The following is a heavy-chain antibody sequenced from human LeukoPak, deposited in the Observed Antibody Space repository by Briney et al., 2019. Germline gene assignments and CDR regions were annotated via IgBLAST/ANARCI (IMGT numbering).Heavy chain of an antibody. CDR1: GYTFTSYG. D-gene: IGHD3-16*02. CDR3: ARGPSNRFYYYYYYMDV. Sequence: ASVKVSCKASGYTFTSYGISWVRQAPGQGLEWMGWISAYNGNTNYAQKLQGRVTMTTDTSTSTAYMELSSLRSEDTAVYYCARGPSNRFYYYYYYMDVWGKGTTVTISS. CDR2: ISAYNGNT. V-gene: IGHV1-18*01. J-gene: IGHJ6*03.